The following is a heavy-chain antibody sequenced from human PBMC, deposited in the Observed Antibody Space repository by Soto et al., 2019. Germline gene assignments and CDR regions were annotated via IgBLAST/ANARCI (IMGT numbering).Heavy chain of an antibody. CDR3: ARAYKDYYDSSGIDY. D-gene: IGHD3-22*01. CDR1: GGTISSGDYY. J-gene: IGHJ4*02. CDR2: IYYSGST. V-gene: IGHV4-30-4*01. Sequence: PSQTLSHTCTVSGGTISSGDYYWSWIRQPPGKGLEWIGYIYYSGSTYYNPSLKSRVTISVDTSKNQFSLKLSSVTAADTAVYYCARAYKDYYDSSGIDYWGQGTLVTVSS.